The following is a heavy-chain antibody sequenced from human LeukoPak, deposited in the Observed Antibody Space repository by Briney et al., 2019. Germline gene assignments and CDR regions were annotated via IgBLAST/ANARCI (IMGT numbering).Heavy chain of an antibody. CDR1: GFTFSSSG. D-gene: IGHD6-13*01. J-gene: IGHJ5*02. V-gene: IGHV3-48*01. CDR3: AKRRGIAAAGRGDWFDP. Sequence: GGSLRLSCAASGFTFSSSGMNWVRQAPGKGLEWVSYISSSSSAIYYTDSVKGRFTISRDNAKDSLYLQMNSLRAEDTAVYYCAKRRGIAAAGRGDWFDPWGQGTLVTVSS. CDR2: ISSSSSAI.